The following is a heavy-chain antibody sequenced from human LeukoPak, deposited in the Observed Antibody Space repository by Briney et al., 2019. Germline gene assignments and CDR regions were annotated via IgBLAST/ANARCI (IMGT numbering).Heavy chain of an antibody. V-gene: IGHV3-23*01. CDR1: GFTFSSYA. J-gene: IGHJ4*02. D-gene: IGHD3-22*01. CDR3: AKDDYYDRSGYLYYFDY. Sequence: GGSLRLSCAASGFTFSSYAMSWVRQAPGKGLEWVSAISGSGGSTYYADSVKGRFTISRDKSKNTLYLQMNSLRAEDTAVYYCAKDDYYDRSGYLYYFDYWGQGTLVTVSS. CDR2: ISGSGGST.